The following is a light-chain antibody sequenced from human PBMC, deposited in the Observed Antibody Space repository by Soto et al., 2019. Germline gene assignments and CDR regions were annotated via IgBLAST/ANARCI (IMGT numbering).Light chain of an antibody. J-gene: IGLJ1*01. CDR2: EVS. CDR3: SSYTRSSTYV. Sequence: QSVLTQPASVSGSPGQSITISCTGTSSDVGGYNFVSWYQQHPGKAPKLMIYEVSNRPSGVSNRFSGSKSGNTASLTISGLKAEDEADYYCSSYTRSSTYVFGTGTKVT. CDR1: SSDVGGYNF. V-gene: IGLV2-14*01.